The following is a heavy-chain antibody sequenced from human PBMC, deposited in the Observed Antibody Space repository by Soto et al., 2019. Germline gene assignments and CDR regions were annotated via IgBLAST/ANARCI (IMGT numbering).Heavy chain of an antibody. D-gene: IGHD2-2*01. CDR1: GFTFSNYG. Sequence: GGSLRLSCASSGFTFSNYGMHWVRQATGKGLEWVAVIYYDGSNQYYADSVKGRFTISRDNSKDTLYLHMNSLRVEDTAVYYCARDIGGHAGLHGRIDYWGQGTLVTVSS. CDR3: ARDIGGHAGLHGRIDY. CDR2: IYYDGSNQ. V-gene: IGHV3-33*01. J-gene: IGHJ4*02.